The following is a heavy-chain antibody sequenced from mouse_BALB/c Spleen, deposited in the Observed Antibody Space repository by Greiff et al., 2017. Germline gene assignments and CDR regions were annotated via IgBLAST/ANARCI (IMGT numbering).Heavy chain of an antibody. CDR1: GYTFTSYW. D-gene: IGHD2-4*01. CDR2: IYPGSGST. V-gene: IGHV1S22*01. CDR3: TPTMIPYYAMDY. Sequence: LQQPGSELVRPGASVKLSCKASGYTFTSYWMHWVKQRPGQGLEWIGNIYPGSGSTNYDEKFKSKATLTVDTSSSTAYMQLSSLTSEDSAVYYCTPTMIPYYAMDYWGQGTSVTVSS. J-gene: IGHJ4*01.